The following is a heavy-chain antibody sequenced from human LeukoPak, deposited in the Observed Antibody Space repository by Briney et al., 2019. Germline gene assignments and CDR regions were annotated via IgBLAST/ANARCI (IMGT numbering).Heavy chain of an antibody. Sequence: GASVKVSCKASGYTFTSYGISWVRQAPGQGLERMGWISAYNGNTNYAQKLQGRVTMTTDTSTSTAYMELRSLRSDDTAVYYCARGGPPYCSSTSCHPLSFDPWGQGTLVTVSS. CDR1: GYTFTSYG. J-gene: IGHJ5*02. CDR3: ARGGPPYCSSTSCHPLSFDP. V-gene: IGHV1-18*01. D-gene: IGHD2-2*01. CDR2: ISAYNGNT.